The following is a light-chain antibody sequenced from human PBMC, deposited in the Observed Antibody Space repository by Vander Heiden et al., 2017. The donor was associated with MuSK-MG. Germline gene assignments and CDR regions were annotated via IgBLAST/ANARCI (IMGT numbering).Light chain of an antibody. V-gene: IGKV1-39*01. CDR2: AAS. CDR3: QQSHTTPQT. CDR1: QSIDTY. J-gene: IGKJ2*01. Sequence: DIQMTQSPSSLSASVGDRVTITCRASQSIDTYLNWYQQKPGKAPKLLSYAASSFQSGVPSRFSGSASGTDFTLTISRLHPEDFATYYCQQSHTTPQTFGQGTKLEIK.